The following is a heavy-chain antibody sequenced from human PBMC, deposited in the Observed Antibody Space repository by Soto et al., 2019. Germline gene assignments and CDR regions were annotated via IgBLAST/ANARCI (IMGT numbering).Heavy chain of an antibody. D-gene: IGHD3-10*01. J-gene: IGHJ4*02. Sequence: ASVKVSCKVSGYTLTELSMHWVRQAPGKGLEWMGGFDPEDGETIYAQKFQGRVTMTEDTSTDTAYMELSSLRSEDTAVYYCAVCLRGVIIGSFAYWGQGTLVTVSS. CDR2: FDPEDGET. CDR3: AVCLRGVIIGSFAY. CDR1: GYTLTELS. V-gene: IGHV1-24*01.